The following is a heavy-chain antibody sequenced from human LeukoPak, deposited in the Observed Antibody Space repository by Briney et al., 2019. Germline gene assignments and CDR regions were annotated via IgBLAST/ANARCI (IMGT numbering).Heavy chain of an antibody. CDR2: ISNDGNEK. CDR3: ARDGGYTGGWTYGAGDY. J-gene: IGHJ4*01. D-gene: IGHD2-8*02. V-gene: IGHV3-30*04. CDR1: GFTFSAYV. Sequence: GGSLRLSCAASGFTFSAYVMHWVRQAPGKGLGCVSVISNDGNEKYYADSVKGRFSISRDNSKNTLYLQMSSLRTEDTAVYYCARDGGYTGGWTYGAGDYWGQGNLVTVSS.